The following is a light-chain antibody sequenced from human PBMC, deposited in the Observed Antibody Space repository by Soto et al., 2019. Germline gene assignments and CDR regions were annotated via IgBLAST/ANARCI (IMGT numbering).Light chain of an antibody. CDR2: DDD. V-gene: IGLV1-51*01. CDR1: SSNIGGNS. J-gene: IGLJ1*01. Sequence: QAVVTQPPSVSAAPGQKVTISCSGSSSNIGGNSVSWYQQLPGTDPKLLICDDDKRPSGIPDRFSGSKSGTSATLGITGFQTGDEADYYCGSWDSSLSAYVFATGTKLTVL. CDR3: GSWDSSLSAYV.